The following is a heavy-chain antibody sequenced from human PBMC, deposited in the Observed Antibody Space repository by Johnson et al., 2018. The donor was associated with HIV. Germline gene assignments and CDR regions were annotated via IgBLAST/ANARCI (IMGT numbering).Heavy chain of an antibody. Sequence: VQLVESGGGLIQPGGSLRLSCAASGFTFSSNYMSWVRQAPGKGLAWVSVIYSGGSTYYADSVEGRFTIYSDNSNNTLYLQMNILRAEDTAVYYCARENSSGWYRPGVDAFDIWGQGTIVTVSS. V-gene: IGHV3-53*01. CDR1: GFTFSSNY. CDR3: ARENSSGWYRPGVDAFDI. J-gene: IGHJ3*02. D-gene: IGHD6-19*01. CDR2: IYSGGST.